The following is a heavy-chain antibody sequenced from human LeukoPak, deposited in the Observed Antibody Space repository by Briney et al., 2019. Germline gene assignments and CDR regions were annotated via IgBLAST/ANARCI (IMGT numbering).Heavy chain of an antibody. CDR2: ISGSGGST. CDR3: AKGDYYDSSGYSDY. CDR1: GFTFSSYA. D-gene: IGHD3-22*01. J-gene: IGHJ4*02. Sequence: GGSLRLSCAASGFTFSSYAMSWVRQAPGKGLEWVSAISGSGGSTYYADSVKGRFTISRDNSKNTLYLQMNSLRAEDTAVYYCAKGDYYDSSGYSDYWGQGTLVTVSS. V-gene: IGHV3-23*01.